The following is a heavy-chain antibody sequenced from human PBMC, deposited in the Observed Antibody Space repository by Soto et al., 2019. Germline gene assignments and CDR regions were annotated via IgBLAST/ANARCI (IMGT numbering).Heavy chain of an antibody. V-gene: IGHV4-30-2*05. Sequence: SETLSLTCAVSGGSISSGGYSWSWIRQPPGKGLEWIGYIYHSGSTYYNPSLKSRVTISVDRSKNQFSLKLSSVTAADTAVYYCARGSGGPWELPLYYFDYWGQGTLVTVSS. D-gene: IGHD1-26*01. CDR2: IYHSGST. CDR1: GGSISSGGYS. J-gene: IGHJ4*02. CDR3: ARGSGGPWELPLYYFDY.